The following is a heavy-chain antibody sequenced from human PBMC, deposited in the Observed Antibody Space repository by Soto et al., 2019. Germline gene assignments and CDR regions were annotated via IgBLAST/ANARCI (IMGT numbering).Heavy chain of an antibody. V-gene: IGHV2-26*01. Sequence: SGPTLVNPTETLTLTCTVSGFSLSNARMGVSWIRQPPGKALEWLAHIFSNDEKSYSTSLKSRLTISKDTSKSQVVLTMTNMDPVDTATYYCARISDSSSSAPTDYWGQGTLVTVSS. D-gene: IGHD6-6*01. CDR1: GFSLSNARMG. CDR3: ARISDSSSSAPTDY. CDR2: IFSNDEK. J-gene: IGHJ4*02.